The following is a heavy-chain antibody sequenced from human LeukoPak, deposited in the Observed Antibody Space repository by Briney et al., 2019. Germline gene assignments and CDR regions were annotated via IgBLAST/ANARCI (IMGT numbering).Heavy chain of an antibody. CDR1: GFTFSSYA. D-gene: IGHD3-10*01. J-gene: IGHJ4*01. CDR2: ISYDGSNK. V-gene: IGHV3-30*04. CDR3: ARGASYYYGSGSSQFDY. Sequence: GGSLRLSCAASGFTFSSYAMHWVRQAPGKGLEWVAVISYDGSNKYYADSVKGRFTISRDNSKNTLYLQMNSLRAEDTAVYYCARGASYYYGSGSSQFDYGGKGTLVTVSS.